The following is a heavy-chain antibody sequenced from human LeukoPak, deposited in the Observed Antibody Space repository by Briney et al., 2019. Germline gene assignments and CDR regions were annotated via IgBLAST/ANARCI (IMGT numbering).Heavy chain of an antibody. CDR1: GFTFSSYW. Sequence: GGSLRLPCAASGFTFSSYWMHWVRQAPGKGLEWVAVISYDGSNKYYADSVKGRFTISRDNSKNTLYLQMNSLKASDTAIYYCARHRGDYRTTETYYYSYYMDVWGKGTTVTVSS. J-gene: IGHJ6*03. V-gene: IGHV3-30*03. CDR2: ISYDGSNK. D-gene: IGHD4-17*01. CDR3: ARHRGDYRTTETYYYSYYMDV.